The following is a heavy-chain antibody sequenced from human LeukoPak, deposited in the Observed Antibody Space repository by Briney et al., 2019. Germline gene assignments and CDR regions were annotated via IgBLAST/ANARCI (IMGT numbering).Heavy chain of an antibody. CDR2: IIPIFGTA. CDR1: GGTFSSYA. V-gene: IGHV1-69*13. CDR3: ARDRYNHLAPARHDAFDI. D-gene: IGHD1-14*01. J-gene: IGHJ3*02. Sequence: SVKVSCKPSGGTFSSYAISWVRQAPGQGLEWMGGIIPIFGTADYAQKFQGRGTITADESTTTAYMELSSLRSEDTVVYYCARDRYNHLAPARHDAFDIWGQGTMVTVSS.